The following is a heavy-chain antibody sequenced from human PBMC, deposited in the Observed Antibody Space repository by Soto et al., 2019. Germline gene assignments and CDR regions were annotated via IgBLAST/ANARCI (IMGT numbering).Heavy chain of an antibody. CDR3: ARDQGTYYYDSSGYYSRADAFDI. Sequence: QVQLVQSGAEVKKPGASVKVSCKASGYTFTSYGISWVRQAPGQGLEWMGWISAYNGNTNYAQKLQVRVTMTTDTSTSKAYMELRSLSSDDTAVYYCARDQGTYYYDSSGYYSRADAFDIWGQGTMVTVSS. CDR2: ISAYNGNT. CDR1: GYTFTSYG. J-gene: IGHJ3*02. V-gene: IGHV1-18*04. D-gene: IGHD3-22*01.